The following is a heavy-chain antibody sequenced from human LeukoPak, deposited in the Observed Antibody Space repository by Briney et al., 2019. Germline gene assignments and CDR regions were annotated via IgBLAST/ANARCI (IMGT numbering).Heavy chain of an antibody. CDR1: GFTVSRNY. D-gene: IGHD3-22*01. CDR2: LYRGGST. Sequence: GGSLRLSCAASGFTVSRNYMNWVRQAPGKGLEWVSVLYRGGSTYYADSVKGRFTISRDNSKNTLYLQMNSLRAEDTAVYYCARATYYYDSSGYYVFYFDNWGQGTLVTVSS. CDR3: ARATYYYDSSGYYVFYFDN. J-gene: IGHJ4*02. V-gene: IGHV3-53*01.